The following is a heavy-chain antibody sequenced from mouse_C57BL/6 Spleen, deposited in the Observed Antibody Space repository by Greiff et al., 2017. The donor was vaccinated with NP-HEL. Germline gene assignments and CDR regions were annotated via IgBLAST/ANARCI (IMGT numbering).Heavy chain of an antibody. J-gene: IGHJ2*01. CDR3: ARYYSNYLDD. Sequence: VKLMESGAELARPGASVKLSCKASGYTFTSYGISWVKQRTGQGLEWIGEIYPRSGNTYYNEKFKGKATLTADKSSSTAYMELRSLTSEDSAVYFCARYYSNYLDDWGQGTTLTVSS. D-gene: IGHD2-5*01. V-gene: IGHV1-81*01. CDR2: IYPRSGNT. CDR1: GYTFTSYG.